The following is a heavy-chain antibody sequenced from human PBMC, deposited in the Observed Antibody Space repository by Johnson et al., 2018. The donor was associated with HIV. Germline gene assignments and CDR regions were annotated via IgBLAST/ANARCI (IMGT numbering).Heavy chain of an antibody. Sequence: LLVESGGGLVQPGRSLRLSCAASGFTFDDYAMHWVRQVPGKGLEWVSGISWNSDNIAYADSVKGRFTIARDNAKHSLHLQMNSLRTEDTAIYYCAKDRVRYSSDVDALDMWGQGTMVTVSP. D-gene: IGHD6-19*01. CDR2: ISWNSDNI. CDR1: GFTFDDYA. V-gene: IGHV3-9*01. CDR3: AKDRVRYSSDVDALDM. J-gene: IGHJ3*02.